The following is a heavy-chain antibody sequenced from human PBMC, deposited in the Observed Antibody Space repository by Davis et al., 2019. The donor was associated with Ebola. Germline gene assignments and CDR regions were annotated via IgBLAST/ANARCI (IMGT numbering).Heavy chain of an antibody. D-gene: IGHD3-3*01. Sequence: GESLKISCSASGFAFGDYAMSWVRQAPGKGLEWVSAISGSGGSTYYADSVKGRFTISRDNSKNTLYLQMNSLRAEDTAVYYCARDSYDFWSGYYSVWGQGTLVTVSS. V-gene: IGHV3-23*01. CDR2: ISGSGGST. CDR1: GFAFGDYA. CDR3: ARDSYDFWSGYYSV. J-gene: IGHJ4*02.